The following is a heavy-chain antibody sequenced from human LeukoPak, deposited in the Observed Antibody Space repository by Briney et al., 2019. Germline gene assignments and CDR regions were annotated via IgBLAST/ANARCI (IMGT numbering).Heavy chain of an antibody. Sequence: PGGSLRVSCAAAGFTFSSYSMNWVRQAPGKGLEWVSYISSSSSTIYYADSVKGRFTISRDNAKNSLYLQMNSLRAEDTAVYHSARRPNYYGSGSYHHFDYWGQGTLVTVSS. CDR2: ISSSSSTI. CDR3: ARRPNYYGSGSYHHFDY. V-gene: IGHV3-48*01. D-gene: IGHD3-10*01. J-gene: IGHJ4*02. CDR1: GFTFSSYS.